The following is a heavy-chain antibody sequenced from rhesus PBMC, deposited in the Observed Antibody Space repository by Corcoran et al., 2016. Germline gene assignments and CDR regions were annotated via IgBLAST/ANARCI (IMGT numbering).Heavy chain of an antibody. V-gene: IGHV4-122*02. J-gene: IGHJ4*01. Sequence: QVQLQESGPGLVKPSETLSLTCAVSGYSISGYYWTWIRQAPGKGLEWIGYITYSGSTSYNPSLKRRVTISRDTSKNQFSLKLSSVTSADTAVYYCARVSWNYVDYWGQGVLVTVSS. CDR2: ITYSGST. D-gene: IGHD1-1-1*01. CDR3: ARVSWNYVDY. CDR1: GYSISGYY.